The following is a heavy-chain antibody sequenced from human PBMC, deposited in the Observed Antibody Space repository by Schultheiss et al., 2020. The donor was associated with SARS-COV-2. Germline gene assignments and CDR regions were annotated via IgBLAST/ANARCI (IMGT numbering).Heavy chain of an antibody. V-gene: IGHV4-59*06. CDR3: ARDRGYGDYSVYFDY. D-gene: IGHD4-17*01. CDR1: GGSISSYY. CDR2: IYYSGST. J-gene: IGHJ4*02. Sequence: SETLSLTCTVSGGSISSYYWSWIRQPPGKGLEWIGYIYYSGSTYYNPSLKSRVTISVDTSKNQFSLKLSSVTAADTAVYYCARDRGYGDYSVYFDYWGQGTLVTVSS.